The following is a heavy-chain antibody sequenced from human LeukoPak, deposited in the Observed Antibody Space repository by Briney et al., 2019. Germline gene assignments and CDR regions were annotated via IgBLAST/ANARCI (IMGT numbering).Heavy chain of an antibody. D-gene: IGHD3-3*01. J-gene: IGHJ3*02. V-gene: IGHV3-30-3*01. CDR3: ARVGAADDAFDI. CDR2: ISYDGSNK. CDR1: GFTFSSYA. Sequence: GRSLRLSCAASGFTFSSYAMHWVRQAPGKGLEWVAVISYDGSNKYYADSVKGRFTISRDNSKNTLYLQMNSLRAEDTAVYYCARVGAADDAFDIWGQGTMVTVSS.